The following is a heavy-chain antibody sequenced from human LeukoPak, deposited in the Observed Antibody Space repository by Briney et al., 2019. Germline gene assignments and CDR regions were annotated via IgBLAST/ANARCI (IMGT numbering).Heavy chain of an antibody. Sequence: SETLSLTCTVSGGSISSGGYYWSWIRQPPGKGLEWIGYIYHSGSAYYNPSLKSRVTISVDRSKNQFSLKLSSVTAADTAVYYCARDREYYDSWSGFYVWGQGTLVTVSS. V-gene: IGHV4-30-2*01. CDR2: IYHSGSA. CDR1: GGSISSGGYY. CDR3: ARDREYYDSWSGFYV. D-gene: IGHD3-3*01. J-gene: IGHJ1*01.